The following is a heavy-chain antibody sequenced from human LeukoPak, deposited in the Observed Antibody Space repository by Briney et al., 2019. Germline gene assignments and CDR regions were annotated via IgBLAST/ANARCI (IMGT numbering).Heavy chain of an antibody. D-gene: IGHD6-13*01. J-gene: IGHJ4*02. V-gene: IGHV1-18*01. CDR2: ISAYNGNT. CDR3: ARHLAAADDY. Sequence: ASVEVSCKASGYTFTSYGISWVRQAPGQGLEWMGWISAYNGNTNYAQKLQGRVTITADKSTSTAYMELSSLRSEDTAVYYCARHLAAADDYWGQGTLVTVSS. CDR1: GYTFTSYG.